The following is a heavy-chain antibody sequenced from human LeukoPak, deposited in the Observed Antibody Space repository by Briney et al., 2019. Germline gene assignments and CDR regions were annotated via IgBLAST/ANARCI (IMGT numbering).Heavy chain of an antibody. D-gene: IGHD6-6*01. CDR2: SSGSGGTT. V-gene: IGHV3-23*01. Sequence: GGSLRLSCVASGFTFSIYAMSWVRQAPGKGLEWVSVSSGSGGTTYYADSVKGRFTISRDNSKNTLYLQMNSLSAEDTAVYRCAKDKGDVGSSGRFDYWGQGTLVTVSS. CDR3: AKDKGDVGSSGRFDY. CDR1: GFTFSIYA. J-gene: IGHJ4*02.